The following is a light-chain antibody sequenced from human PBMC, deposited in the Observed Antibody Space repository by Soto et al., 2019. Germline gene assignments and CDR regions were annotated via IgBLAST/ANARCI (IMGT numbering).Light chain of an antibody. V-gene: IGLV2-14*01. J-gene: IGLJ2*01. CDR3: SSYTGSSTYVV. CDR2: DVS. Sequence: QSVLTQPASVSGSPGQSITISCTGTSSDVGGYNYVSWYQQHPGKAPKLMIYDVSNRPSGVSNRFSGSKSANTASLTISGLQAEDEADYYCSSYTGSSTYVVFGGGTKLTLL. CDR1: SSDVGGYNY.